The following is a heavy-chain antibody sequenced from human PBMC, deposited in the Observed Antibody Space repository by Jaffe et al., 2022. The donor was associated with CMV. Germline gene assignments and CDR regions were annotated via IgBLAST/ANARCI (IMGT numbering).Heavy chain of an antibody. V-gene: IGHV3-23*04. J-gene: IGHJ3*02. CDR3: AKEVLVVMREQERGAFDI. CDR1: GFTFSSYA. Sequence: EVQLVESGGGLVQPGGSLRVSCAASGFTFSSYAMSWVRQAPGKGLEWVSAVSAAGSSTYYADSVKGRFTISRDNSKNTLYLQMNSLRAEDTAVYYCAKEVLVVMREQERGAFDIWGQGTMVTVSS. D-gene: IGHD3-22*01. CDR2: VSAAGSST.